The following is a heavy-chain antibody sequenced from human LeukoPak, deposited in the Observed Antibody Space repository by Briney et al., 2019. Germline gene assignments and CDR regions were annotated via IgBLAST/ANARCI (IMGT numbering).Heavy chain of an antibody. CDR1: GFTFSSYS. D-gene: IGHD1-7*01. Sequence: GSLRLSCAASGFTFSSYSMNWVRQAPGKGLEWVSSISSSSSYIYYADSVKGRFTISRDNANNSLYLQMNSLRAEDTAVYYCARDRVTGITGAVFDYWGQGTLVTVSS. J-gene: IGHJ4*02. CDR2: ISSSSSYI. V-gene: IGHV3-21*01. CDR3: ARDRVTGITGAVFDY.